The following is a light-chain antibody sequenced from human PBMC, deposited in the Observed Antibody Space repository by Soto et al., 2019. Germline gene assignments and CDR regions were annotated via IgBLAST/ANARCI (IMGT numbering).Light chain of an antibody. CDR3: QQFYSYPWT. CDR2: KAS. V-gene: IGKV1-5*03. J-gene: IGKJ1*01. CDR1: QSIGDW. Sequence: DIPMTQSPSTLSASVGDRVTITCRASQSIGDWLAWYQQKPGKAPKLLMYKASMLESGVPSRFSGSGSGTEFTLTISSLQPDDFATYYCQQFYSYPWTFGQGTKVEIK.